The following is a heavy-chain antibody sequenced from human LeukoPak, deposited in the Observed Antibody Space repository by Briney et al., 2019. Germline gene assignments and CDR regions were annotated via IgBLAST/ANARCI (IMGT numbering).Heavy chain of an antibody. V-gene: IGHV3-30*18. J-gene: IGHJ4*02. Sequence: GGSLRLSCAASGFTFSSYWMSWVRQAPGKGLEWVAVISCDGSNKYYADSVKGRFTISRDNSKNTLYLQMNSLRAEGTAVYYCAKDGGFDYWGQGTLVTVSS. D-gene: IGHD3-10*01. CDR3: AKDGGFDY. CDR1: GFTFSSYW. CDR2: ISCDGSNK.